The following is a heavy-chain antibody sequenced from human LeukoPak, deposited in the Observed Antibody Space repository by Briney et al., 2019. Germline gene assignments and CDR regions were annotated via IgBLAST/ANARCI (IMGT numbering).Heavy chain of an antibody. CDR2: IYTSGST. V-gene: IGHV4-61*02. J-gene: IGHJ5*02. Sequence: PSQTLSLTCTVSGGSISSGSYYWSWIRQPAGKGLEWIGRIYTSGSTNYNPSLKSRVTMSVDTSKNQFSLKLSSVTAADTAVYYCARDVPAYTGYSSSWYRAWFDPWGQGTLVTVSS. CDR1: GGSISSGSYY. CDR3: ARDVPAYTGYSSSWYRAWFDP. D-gene: IGHD6-13*01.